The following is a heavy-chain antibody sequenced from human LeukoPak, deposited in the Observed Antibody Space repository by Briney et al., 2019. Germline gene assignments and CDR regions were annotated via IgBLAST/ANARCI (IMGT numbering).Heavy chain of an antibody. Sequence: PSGTLSLTCTVSGESMDFHYWNWIRQSADKGLEWIGRIYYSGGTAYNPSLTSRVTISVDSSKNRFSLKLKSLTAADTAVYYCARAAYGSLDYWGQGALVVVSS. V-gene: IGHV4-4*07. CDR3: ARAAYGSLDY. D-gene: IGHD4-17*01. J-gene: IGHJ4*02. CDR2: IYYSGGT. CDR1: GESMDFHY.